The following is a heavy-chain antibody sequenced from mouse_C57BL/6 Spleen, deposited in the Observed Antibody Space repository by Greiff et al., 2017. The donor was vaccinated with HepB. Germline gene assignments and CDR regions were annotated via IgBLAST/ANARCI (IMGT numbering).Heavy chain of an antibody. Sequence: QVHVKQSGPELVKPGASVKISCKASGYAFSSSWMNWVKQRPGKGLEWIGRIYPGDGDTNYNGKFKGKATLTADKSSSTAYMQLSSLTSEDSAVYFCAREGLGRGFAYWGQGTLVTVSA. V-gene: IGHV1-82*01. CDR2: IYPGDGDT. CDR3: AREGLGRGFAY. CDR1: GYAFSSSW. D-gene: IGHD4-1*01. J-gene: IGHJ3*01.